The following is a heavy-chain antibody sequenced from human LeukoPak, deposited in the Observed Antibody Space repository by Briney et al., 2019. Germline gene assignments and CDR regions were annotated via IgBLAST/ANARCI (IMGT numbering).Heavy chain of an antibody. J-gene: IGHJ4*02. CDR2: INHSGST. CDR3: ARGGFAYFDY. CDR1: GGSISSSSYY. D-gene: IGHD3-16*01. V-gene: IGHV4-39*07. Sequence: PSETLSLTCAVSGGSISSSSYYWSWIRQPPGKGLEWIGEINHSGSTNYNPSLKSRVTISVDTSKNQFSLKLSSVTAADTAVYYCARGGFAYFDYWGQGTLVTVSS.